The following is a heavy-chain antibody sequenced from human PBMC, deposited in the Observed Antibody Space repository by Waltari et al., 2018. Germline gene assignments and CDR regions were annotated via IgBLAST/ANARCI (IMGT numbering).Heavy chain of an antibody. CDR2: INGYGDKT. D-gene: IGHD3-22*01. V-gene: IGHV3-23*01. CDR1: GLIFSSNA. Sequence: EVQVLESGGALVQPGGSLRLTCAASGLIFSSNAINWVRQVPGKGLEWVSGINGYGDKTYYADSVKGRFTLSRDNSKNTLTLQMNNLRGEETAIYYCAKAHFYDTSGYIEHWGQGTLVTVSS. J-gene: IGHJ5*02. CDR3: AKAHFYDTSGYIEH.